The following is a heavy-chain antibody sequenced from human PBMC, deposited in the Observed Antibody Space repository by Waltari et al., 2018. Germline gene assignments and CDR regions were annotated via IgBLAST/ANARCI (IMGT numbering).Heavy chain of an antibody. J-gene: IGHJ3*02. V-gene: IGHV3-7*01. D-gene: IGHD1-7*01. Sequence: EVQLVESGGGLVQPGGSLRLSCAASGFTFSSYWMSLVRQAPGKGLEWVANIKQDGSEKYYVDSVKGRFTISRDNAKNSLYLQMNSLRAEDTAVYYCARNYNWNYFFAFDIWGQGTMVTVSS. CDR3: ARNYNWNYFFAFDI. CDR1: GFTFSSYW. CDR2: IKQDGSEK.